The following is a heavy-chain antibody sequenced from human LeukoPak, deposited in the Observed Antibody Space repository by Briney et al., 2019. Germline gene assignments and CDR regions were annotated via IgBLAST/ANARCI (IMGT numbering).Heavy chain of an antibody. CDR1: GFTFSSIW. D-gene: IGHD3-16*01. J-gene: IGHJ6*02. V-gene: IGHV3-7*02. CDR2: IKNDGSET. CDR3: AKNGGPHGMDV. Sequence: PGGSLRLSCAASGFTFSSIWMSWVRQAPGKGLEWVANIKNDGSETNYVDSVKGRFTISRDNAKNSLHLQMNSLRVEDTAVYYCAKNGGPHGMDVWGQGTTVTVSS.